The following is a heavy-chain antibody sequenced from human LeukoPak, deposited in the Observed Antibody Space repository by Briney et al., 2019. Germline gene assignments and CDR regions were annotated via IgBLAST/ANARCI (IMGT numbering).Heavy chain of an antibody. V-gene: IGHV4-59*01. J-gene: IGHJ5*02. CDR1: GGSISSYY. CDR3: ARGGSSGWYGSVRFDP. CDR2: IYYSGST. D-gene: IGHD6-19*01. Sequence: SETLSLTCTVSGGSISSYYWSWIRQPPGKGLEWIGYIYYSGSTNYNPSLKSRVTISVDTSKSQFSLKLSSVTAADTAVYYCARGGSSGWYGSVRFDPWGQGTLVTVSS.